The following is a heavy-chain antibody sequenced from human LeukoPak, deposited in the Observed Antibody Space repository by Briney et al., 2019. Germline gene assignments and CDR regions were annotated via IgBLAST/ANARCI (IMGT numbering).Heavy chain of an antibody. Sequence: GGSLRLSCTASGFTFSSYSMNWVRQAPGKGLEWVSSISSSSSYIYYADSVKGRFTISRDNAKNSLYLQMNSLRAEDTAVYYCARDSIRYCSSTSCPLDYWGQGTLVTVSS. V-gene: IGHV3-21*01. D-gene: IGHD2-2*01. J-gene: IGHJ4*02. CDR2: ISSSSSYI. CDR1: GFTFSSYS. CDR3: ARDSIRYCSSTSCPLDY.